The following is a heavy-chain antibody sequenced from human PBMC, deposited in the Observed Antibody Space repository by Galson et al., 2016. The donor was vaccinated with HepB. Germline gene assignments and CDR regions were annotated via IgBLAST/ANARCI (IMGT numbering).Heavy chain of an antibody. V-gene: IGHV4-34*01. CDR3: ARGRVALVLDPTHYNSFDP. J-gene: IGHJ5*02. D-gene: IGHD2-15*01. CDR1: GASFSHYY. CDR2: INHTGTT. Sequence: SETLSLTCAVNGASFSHYYWNWIRQPPRKGLEWIGEINHTGTTIYNPSLKTRVTISIDTSKNQFSLILTSVTAADTAVYYCARGRVALVLDPTHYNSFDPWGQGTLVTVSS.